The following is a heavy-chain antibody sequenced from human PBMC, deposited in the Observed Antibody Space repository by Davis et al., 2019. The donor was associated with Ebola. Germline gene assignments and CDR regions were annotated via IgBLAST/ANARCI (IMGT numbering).Heavy chain of an antibody. Sequence: GSLRLSCTVSGGSISTYYWSWIRQPPGKGLEWIGYVFYTGSTNYQPSLRSRVTMSVEESKNQFSLKLDSVTAADTAMYYCARDFNGGADAFDVWGQGTMVTVSS. CDR2: VFYTGST. CDR1: GGSISTYY. V-gene: IGHV4-59*01. D-gene: IGHD3-16*01. J-gene: IGHJ3*01. CDR3: ARDFNGGADAFDV.